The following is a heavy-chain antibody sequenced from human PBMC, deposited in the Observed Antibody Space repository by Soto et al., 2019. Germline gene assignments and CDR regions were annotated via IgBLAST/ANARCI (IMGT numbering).Heavy chain of an antibody. CDR1: GGSISSGDYY. CDR3: ARGGNGYDILPGFPLHS. V-gene: IGHV4-30-4*01. Sequence: PSETLSLTCTVSGGSISSGDYYWSWIRQPPGKGLEWIGYIYYSGYTYYNPSLKSRVTISVDTSKNQFSLKLSSVTAADPAVYYCARGGNGYDILPGFPLHSWGRGTLVTVS. CDR2: IYYSGYT. J-gene: IGHJ4*02. D-gene: IGHD3-9*01.